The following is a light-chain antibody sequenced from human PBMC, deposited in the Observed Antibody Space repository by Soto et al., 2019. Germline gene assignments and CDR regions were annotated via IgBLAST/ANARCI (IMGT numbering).Light chain of an antibody. Sequence: EVVLTQSPGTLSLSPGERATLSYRASKSVSITFFAWYLQKPGQSPRLLIFGPSDRATGIPDSFSGSGSGTDFTITITRLEPQDFAVYYCQHYGSSPPYTFGQGTKLEIK. CDR2: GPS. V-gene: IGKV3-20*01. J-gene: IGKJ2*01. CDR1: KSVSITF. CDR3: QHYGSSPPYT.